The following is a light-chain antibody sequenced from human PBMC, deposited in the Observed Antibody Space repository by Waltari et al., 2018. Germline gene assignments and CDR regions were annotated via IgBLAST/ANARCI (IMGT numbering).Light chain of an antibody. Sequence: QSALTQPASVSGSPGQSITISCTGTSRDVGGYNYVPWYEQHPGKAPKLIIYEVSDRSSGVSNRFSGSKSANTASLTISGLQTEDEADYYCSSYTRSNTWVFGGGTRLTVL. CDR3: SSYTRSNTWV. CDR2: EVS. J-gene: IGLJ3*02. CDR1: SRDVGGYNY. V-gene: IGLV2-14*01.